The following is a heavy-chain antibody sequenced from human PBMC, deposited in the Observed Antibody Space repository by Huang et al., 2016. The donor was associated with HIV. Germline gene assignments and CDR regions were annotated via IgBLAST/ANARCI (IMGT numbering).Heavy chain of an antibody. CDR3: ARLLYRYYFDY. J-gene: IGHJ4*02. CDR1: GGSISSSSYY. Sequence: QLQLQESGPGLVKPSETLSLTCTVSGGSISSSSYYWGWIRQPPGKGLEGIGSIYYSGSTYYNPSLKGRVTISVDTSKIQFSLKLSSVTAADTAVYYCARLLYRYYFDYWGQGTLVTVSS. V-gene: IGHV4-39*01. D-gene: IGHD1-26*01. CDR2: IYYSGST.